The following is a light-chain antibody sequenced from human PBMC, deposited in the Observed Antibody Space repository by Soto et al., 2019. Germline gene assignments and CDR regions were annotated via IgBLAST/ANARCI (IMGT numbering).Light chain of an antibody. Sequence: DLQLTQSPSFLSASVGDRVTVTCRASQDISTHFGWYQQKPGKAPKLLIYAASTLQSGVPSRFSGSGSGTEFTLTISSLQPEDFATYYCQQLNTYPLTFGGGTKVEIK. CDR2: AAS. CDR3: QQLNTYPLT. J-gene: IGKJ4*01. V-gene: IGKV1-9*01. CDR1: QDISTH.